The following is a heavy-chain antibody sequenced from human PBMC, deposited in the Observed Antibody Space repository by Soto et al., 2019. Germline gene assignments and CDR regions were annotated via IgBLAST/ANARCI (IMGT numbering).Heavy chain of an antibody. J-gene: IGHJ4*02. CDR1: GFNCSSYS. CDR3: ARGRALYYFDY. Sequence: LRLSCAAYGFNCSSYSRTWVRQAPGKGLEWVSSISSSSSYIYYADSVKGRFTISRDNAKNSLYLQMNSLRAEDTAVYYCARGRALYYFDYWGQGTLVTVSS. V-gene: IGHV3-21*01. CDR2: ISSSSSYI.